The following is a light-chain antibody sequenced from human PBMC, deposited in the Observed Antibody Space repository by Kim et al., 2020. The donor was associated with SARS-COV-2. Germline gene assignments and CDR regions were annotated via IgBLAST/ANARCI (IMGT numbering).Light chain of an antibody. Sequence: GPSVTISCTGTSSDVGGYNYVPWYQQHPGKAPKLIIYEVSKRPSGVPDRFSGPKSGNTASLTVSGLQAEDEADYYCSSYAGSNNLVFGGGTQLTVL. CDR1: SSDVGGYNY. CDR3: SSYAGSNNLV. CDR2: EVS. V-gene: IGLV2-8*01. J-gene: IGLJ2*01.